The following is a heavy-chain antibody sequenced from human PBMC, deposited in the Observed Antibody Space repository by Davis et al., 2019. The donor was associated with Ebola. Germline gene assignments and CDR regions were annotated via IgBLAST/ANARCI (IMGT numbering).Heavy chain of an antibody. CDR2: IYYSGST. Sequence: PSETLSLTCTVSGGSISSYYWSWIRQPPGKGLEWIGYIYYSGSTNYNPSLKSRVTISVDTSKNQFSLKLSSVTAADTAVYYCAKLAYCGGDCYSRWFDPWGQGTLVTASS. J-gene: IGHJ5*02. D-gene: IGHD2-21*02. CDR1: GGSISSYY. V-gene: IGHV4-59*01. CDR3: AKLAYCGGDCYSRWFDP.